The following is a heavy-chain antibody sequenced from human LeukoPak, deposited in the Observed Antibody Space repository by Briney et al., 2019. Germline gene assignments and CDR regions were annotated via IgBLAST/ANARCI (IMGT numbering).Heavy chain of an antibody. V-gene: IGHV1-18*01. CDR2: ISAYNGNT. D-gene: IGHD1-26*01. J-gene: IGHJ4*02. CDR1: GYTFINYG. Sequence: ASVKVSCKASGYTFINYGITWVRQAPGQGLEWMGWISAYNGNTNYAQKLQGRVTMTTDTSTSTAYMELRSLRSDDTAVYYCARDRDGPYSGSYFSYWGQGTLVTVSS. CDR3: ARDRDGPYSGSYFSY.